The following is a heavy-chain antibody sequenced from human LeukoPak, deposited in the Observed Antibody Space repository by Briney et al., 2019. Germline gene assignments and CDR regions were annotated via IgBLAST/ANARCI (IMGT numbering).Heavy chain of an antibody. D-gene: IGHD5-18*01. V-gene: IGHV3-23*01. Sequence: PGGSLRLSCAASGFTFRNNVMNWVRQAPGKGLEWVSVIDGGGLTTYYADSVKGRFTISRDNSKNTLYLQMNSLRAEDTAVYYCARVAARGAFDIWGQGTMVTVSS. CDR2: IDGGGLTT. CDR1: GFTFRNNV. J-gene: IGHJ3*02. CDR3: ARVAARGAFDI.